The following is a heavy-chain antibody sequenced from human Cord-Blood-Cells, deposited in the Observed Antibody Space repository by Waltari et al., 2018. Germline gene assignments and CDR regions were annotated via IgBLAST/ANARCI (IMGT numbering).Heavy chain of an antibody. CDR3: ARAVTIYDAFDI. CDR1: GFTFDDYA. J-gene: IGHJ3*02. V-gene: IGHV3-9*03. Sequence: EVQLVESGGGLVQPGRSLRLSCAASGFTFDDYAMHWVRQAPGKGLEWGSGISWNSGSIGYADAVKGRFTISRDNAKNSLYLQMNSLRAEDMSLYYCARAVTIYDAFDIWGQGTMVTVSS. D-gene: IGHD3-9*01. CDR2: ISWNSGSI.